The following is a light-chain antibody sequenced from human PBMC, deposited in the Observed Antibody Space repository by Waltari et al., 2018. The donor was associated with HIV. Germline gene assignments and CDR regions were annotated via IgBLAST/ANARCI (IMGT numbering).Light chain of an antibody. Sequence: SSVVTLPPSASAAPGQTARISFCGTNISTNSGHWYLQKPGQAPVLVVYDDSDRPSGIPERFSGANTGNTAALTISRVEAGDEADYHCQVWDSSSDNLVVFGGGTKLTVL. J-gene: IGLJ2*01. V-gene: IGLV3-21*02. CDR2: DDS. CDR3: QVWDSSSDNLVV. CDR1: NISTNS.